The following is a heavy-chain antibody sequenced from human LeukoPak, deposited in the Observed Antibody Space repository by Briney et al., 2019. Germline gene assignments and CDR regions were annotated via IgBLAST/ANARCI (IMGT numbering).Heavy chain of an antibody. D-gene: IGHD1-26*01. CDR3: ARDQGWELPNWFDP. CDR2: IYTSGST. CDR1: GGSISSYY. Sequence: SETLSLTCTVSGGSISSYYWSWLRQPAGKGLEWIGRIYTSGSTNYNPSLKSRVTMSVDTSKNQFSLKLSSVSAADTAMYYWARDQGWELPNWFDPWGQGTLVTVSS. J-gene: IGHJ5*02. V-gene: IGHV4-4*07.